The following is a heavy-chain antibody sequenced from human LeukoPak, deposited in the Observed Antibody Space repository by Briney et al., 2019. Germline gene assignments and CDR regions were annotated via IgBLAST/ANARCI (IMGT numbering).Heavy chain of an antibody. V-gene: IGHV4-59*08. CDR1: GGSITGYY. D-gene: IGHD2/OR15-2a*01. CDR3: ARLTKFLTTYYPTP. J-gene: IGHJ5*02. CDR2: IFSSGST. Sequence: TSETLSLTCTVSGGSITGYYWSWIRQPPGKGPEWVGYIFSSGSTNYNPSLKSRVTISLDTSKSQFSLKLISVTASDTAVYYCARLTKFLTTYYPTPWGQGTLVTVSS.